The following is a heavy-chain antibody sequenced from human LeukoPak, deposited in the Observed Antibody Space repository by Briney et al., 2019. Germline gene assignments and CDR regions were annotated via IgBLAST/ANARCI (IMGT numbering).Heavy chain of an antibody. CDR1: GFTFSSYA. Sequence: GGSLRLSXAASGFTFSSYAMSWVRQAPGKGLEWVSAISGSGGSTYYADSVKGRFTISRDNSKNTLYLQMNSLRAEDTAVYYCAKDSLSQYCSSTSCRFDYWGQGTLVTVSS. V-gene: IGHV3-23*01. J-gene: IGHJ4*02. D-gene: IGHD2-2*01. CDR3: AKDSLSQYCSSTSCRFDY. CDR2: ISGSGGST.